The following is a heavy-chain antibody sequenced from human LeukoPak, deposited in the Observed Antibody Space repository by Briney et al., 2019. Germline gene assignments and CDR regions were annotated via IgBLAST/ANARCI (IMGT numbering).Heavy chain of an antibody. CDR2: INLSGGST. CDR3: ARDLGYGEKAEDY. V-gene: IGHV1-46*01. J-gene: IGHJ4*02. D-gene: IGHD4/OR15-4a*01. Sequence: ASVRVSCEASGFTFINDYIHWVREAPGQGLEWLGIINLSGGSTHYPQKFQDRVTMTRDTSTSTVYKELSSLRSEDTAVYYCARDLGYGEKAEDYWGQGTLVTVSS. CDR1: GFTFINDY.